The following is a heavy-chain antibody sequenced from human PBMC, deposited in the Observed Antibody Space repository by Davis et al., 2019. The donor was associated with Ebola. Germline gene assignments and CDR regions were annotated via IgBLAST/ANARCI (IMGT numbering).Heavy chain of an antibody. J-gene: IGHJ4*02. D-gene: IGHD5-18*01. Sequence: KVSCKASGYSFTTYWIVWVRQMPGKGLEWMGIIYPGDSDTRYSPSFQGQVTISADKSINTAYLQWSSLKASDTAMYYCARRVNSYGYLVDYWGQGTLVTVSS. CDR1: GYSFTTYW. CDR3: ARRVNSYGYLVDY. CDR2: IYPGDSDT. V-gene: IGHV5-51*01.